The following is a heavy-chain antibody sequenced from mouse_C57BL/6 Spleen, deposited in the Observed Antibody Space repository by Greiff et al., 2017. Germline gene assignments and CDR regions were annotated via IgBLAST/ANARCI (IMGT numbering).Heavy chain of an antibody. CDR2: INPSSGYT. D-gene: IGHD2-4*01. J-gene: IGHJ2*01. CDR1: GYTFTSYT. CDR3: ARRGDDYGYFDY. Sequence: QVQLKQSGAELARPGASVKMSCKASGYTFTSYTMHWVKQRPGQGLEWIGYINPSSGYTKYNQKFKDKATLTADKSSSTADMQLSSLTSEDSAVYYCARRGDDYGYFDYWGQGTTLTVSS. V-gene: IGHV1-4*01.